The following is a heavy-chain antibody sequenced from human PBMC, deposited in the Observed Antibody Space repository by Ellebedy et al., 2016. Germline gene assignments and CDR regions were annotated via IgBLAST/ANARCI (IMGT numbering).Heavy chain of an antibody. CDR3: ARALRGRAGEPNWFDP. CDR2: IYYSGST. D-gene: IGHD1-14*01. V-gene: IGHV4-39*07. Sequence: SETLFLTXTVSGGSISSSSYYWGWIRQPPGKGLEWIGSIYYSGSTYYNPSLKSRVTISVDTSKNQFSLKLSSVTAADTAVYYCARALRGRAGEPNWFDPWGQGTLVTVSS. CDR1: GGSISSSSYY. J-gene: IGHJ5*02.